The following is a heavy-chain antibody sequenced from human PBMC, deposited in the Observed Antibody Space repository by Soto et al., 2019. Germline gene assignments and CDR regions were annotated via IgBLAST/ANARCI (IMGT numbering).Heavy chain of an antibody. D-gene: IGHD3-10*01. CDR2: VHYSGSA. J-gene: IGHJ4*02. CDR3: ARHRWGSGSYSGLLDF. Sequence: ETLSLTCSVSGGSISTSSYFWGWIRQPPGKGLEWVGAVHYSGSANYRSSLQSRVTISVDTSQNQFSLRLRSVTAADTAVYYCARHRWGSGSYSGLLDFWGQGALVTVSS. V-gene: IGHV4-39*01. CDR1: GGSISTSSYF.